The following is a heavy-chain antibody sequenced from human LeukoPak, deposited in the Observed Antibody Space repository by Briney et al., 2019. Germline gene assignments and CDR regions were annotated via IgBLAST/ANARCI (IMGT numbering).Heavy chain of an antibody. CDR3: ARHFFEDGYNAAPFQY. CDR1: GGSISSSSYY. J-gene: IGHJ1*01. CDR2: ICNGRAT. Sequence: PSETLSLTCTVSGGSISSSSYYWGWVRQPPGEGRGWIVSICNGRATYYNPSLKGRVTMSIDTTKNQFSLEVTSVTAADTAVFYCARHFFEDGYNAAPFQYWGQGTLVTVSS. D-gene: IGHD5-24*01. V-gene: IGHV4-39*01.